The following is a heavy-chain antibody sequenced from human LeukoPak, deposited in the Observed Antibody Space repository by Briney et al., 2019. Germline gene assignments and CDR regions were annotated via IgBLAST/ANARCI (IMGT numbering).Heavy chain of an antibody. CDR1: GFTFSSFA. CDR3: ARGGAFGDRTYYFDS. J-gene: IGHJ4*02. CDR2: IWYDGSNK. D-gene: IGHD4-17*01. Sequence: PGGSLRLSCAASGFTFSSFAMNWVRQAPGKGLEWVAVIWYDGSNKYYADSVKGRFTISRDNSKKTVYLQMNSLGAEDTAVYYCARGGAFGDRTYYFDSWGRGILVTVSS. V-gene: IGHV3-33*01.